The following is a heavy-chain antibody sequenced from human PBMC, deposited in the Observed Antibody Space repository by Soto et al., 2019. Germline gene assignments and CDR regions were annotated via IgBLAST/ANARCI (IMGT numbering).Heavy chain of an antibody. Sequence: GGSLRLSCAASGFTFSSYSMNWVRQAPGKGLEWVSYISSSSSTIYYADSVKGRFTISRDNAKNSLYLQMNSLRAEDTAVYYCARDRRVAMTNSPDYWGQGTLVTVSS. J-gene: IGHJ4*02. CDR2: ISSSSSTI. D-gene: IGHD5-12*01. CDR1: GFTFSSYS. CDR3: ARDRRVAMTNSPDY. V-gene: IGHV3-48*01.